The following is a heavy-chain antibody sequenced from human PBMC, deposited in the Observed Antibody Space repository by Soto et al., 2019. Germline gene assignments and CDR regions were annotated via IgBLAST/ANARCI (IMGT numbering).Heavy chain of an antibody. D-gene: IGHD6-6*01. CDR1: GGTFSSYA. CDR3: ARGGLLYSSSSPWFDP. V-gene: IGHV1-69*13. CDR2: IIPIFGTA. Sequence: SVKVSCKAYGGTFSSYAISRVRQAPGQGLEWMGGIIPIFGTANYAQKFQGRVTITADESTSTAYMELSSLRSEDTAVYYCARGGLLYSSSSPWFDPWGRGTLVTVSS. J-gene: IGHJ5*02.